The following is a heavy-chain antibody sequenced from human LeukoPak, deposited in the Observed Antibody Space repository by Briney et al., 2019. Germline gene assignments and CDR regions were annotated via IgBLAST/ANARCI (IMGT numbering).Heavy chain of an antibody. D-gene: IGHD2-2*01. V-gene: IGHV4-4*09. CDR2: IYTSETT. J-gene: IGHJ4*02. CDR3: ARHRSPSSLSFFDI. Sequence: SETLSLTCAASGSSISSYYWSWIRQPPGKGLEWIGYIYTSETTNFNPALRSRVTISIDTSKNQVSLRLGYVTAADTALYYCARHRSPSSLSFFDIWGQGMLVIVSS. CDR1: GSSISSYY.